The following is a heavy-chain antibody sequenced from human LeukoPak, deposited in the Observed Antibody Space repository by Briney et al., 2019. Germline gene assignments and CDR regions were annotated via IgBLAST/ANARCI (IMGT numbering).Heavy chain of an antibody. J-gene: IGHJ4*02. CDR1: GGSFSGYY. V-gene: IGHV4-34*01. D-gene: IGHD1-26*01. CDR2: INHSGST. CDR3: ARVAGGSYPFDY. Sequence: SETLSLTCAVYGGSFSGYYWSWIRQPPWKGLEWIGEINHSGSTNYNPSLKSRVTISVDTSKNQFSLKLSSVTAADTAVYYCARVAGGSYPFDYWGQGTLVTVSS.